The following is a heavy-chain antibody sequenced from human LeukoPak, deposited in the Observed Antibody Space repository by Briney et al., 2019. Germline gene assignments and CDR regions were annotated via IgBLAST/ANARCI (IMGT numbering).Heavy chain of an antibody. CDR1: GFTFDDYA. D-gene: IGHD6-19*01. CDR3: AKAAQWLASGGGHYYYMDV. J-gene: IGHJ6*03. V-gene: IGHV3-43D*03. Sequence: GGSLRLSCAASGFTFDDYAMHWVRQAPGKGLEWVSLISWDGGTIYYADSVKGRFTISRDNSKNSLYLQMNSLRAEDTALYYCAKAAQWLASGGGHYYYMDVWGKGTTVIVSS. CDR2: ISWDGGTI.